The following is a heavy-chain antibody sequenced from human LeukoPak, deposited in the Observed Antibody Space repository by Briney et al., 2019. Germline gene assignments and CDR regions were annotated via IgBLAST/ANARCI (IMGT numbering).Heavy chain of an antibody. CDR2: IIPTFGTA. D-gene: IGHD3-3*01. CDR3: ASPNYDFWSGYPLYYYYMDV. V-gene: IGHV1-69*01. Sequence: SVKVSCKASGGTFSSYAISWVRQAPGQGLEWMGGIIPTFGTANYAQKFQGRVTITADESTSTAYMELSSLRSEDTAVYYCASPNYDFWSGYPLYYYYMDVWGKGTTVTVSS. J-gene: IGHJ6*03. CDR1: GGTFSSYA.